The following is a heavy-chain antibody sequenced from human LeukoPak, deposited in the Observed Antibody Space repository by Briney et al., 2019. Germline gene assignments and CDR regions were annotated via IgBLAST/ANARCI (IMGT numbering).Heavy chain of an antibody. CDR1: GYTFTTYG. J-gene: IGHJ4*02. Sequence: ASVKVSCKASGYTFTTYGISWVRQATGQGLEWMGWMSPNNGKTGYAQNFQGRVTMTRDTSISTANMELRRLRIEDTAVYYCARGPPESSSSDSWGQGTLVTVSS. CDR2: MSPNNGKT. V-gene: IGHV1-8*02. CDR3: ARGPPESSSSDS. D-gene: IGHD6-13*01.